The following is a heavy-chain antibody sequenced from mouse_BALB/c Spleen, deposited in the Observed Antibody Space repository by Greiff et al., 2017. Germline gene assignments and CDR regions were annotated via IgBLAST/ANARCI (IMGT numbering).Heavy chain of an antibody. CDR3: ARCTTVDDWFAY. CDR1: GFNIKDTY. J-gene: IGHJ3*01. V-gene: IGHV14-3*02. Sequence: VHVKQSGAELVKPGASVKLSCTASGFNIKDTYMHWVKQRPEQGLEWIGRIDPANGNTKYDPKFQGKATITADTSSNTAYLQLSSLTSEDTAVYYCARCTTVDDWFAYWGQGTLVTVSA. D-gene: IGHD1-1*01. CDR2: IDPANGNT.